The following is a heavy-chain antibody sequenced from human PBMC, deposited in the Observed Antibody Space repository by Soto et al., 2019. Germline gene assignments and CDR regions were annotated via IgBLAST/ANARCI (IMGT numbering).Heavy chain of an antibody. Sequence: QVQLVQSGAEVKKPGSSVKVSCKASGGTFSSYTISWVRQAPGQGLEWMGRIIPILGIANYAQKFQGRVMITADKSTSTAYMELSSLRSEDTAVYYCARDRGYCSGGSCESDYWGQGTLVTVSS. J-gene: IGHJ4*02. D-gene: IGHD2-15*01. CDR1: GGTFSSYT. CDR2: IIPILGIA. CDR3: ARDRGYCSGGSCESDY. V-gene: IGHV1-69*08.